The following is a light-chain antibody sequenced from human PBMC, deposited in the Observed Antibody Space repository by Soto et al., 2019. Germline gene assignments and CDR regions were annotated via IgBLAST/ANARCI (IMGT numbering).Light chain of an antibody. CDR3: CSYAGSTTFAV. J-gene: IGLJ1*01. Sequence: QSVLTQPASVSGSPGQSITISCTGTSSDVGSYDRVSWYQQHPGKAPNLMIYDVSKRPSGVSNRVSGSKSGNTASLTISGLQAEDEADYYCCSYAGSTTFAVFGTGTKVTVL. CDR2: DVS. V-gene: IGLV2-23*02. CDR1: SSDVGSYDR.